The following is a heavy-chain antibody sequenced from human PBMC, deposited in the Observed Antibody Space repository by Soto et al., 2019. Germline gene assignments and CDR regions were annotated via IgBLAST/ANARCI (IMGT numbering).Heavy chain of an antibody. CDR1: GDTFKNCV. V-gene: IGHV1-69*01. J-gene: IGHJ6*02. CDR2: IIPLFGTT. CDR3: AAGLGFRKGSVG. Sequence: QVQVVQSGVEVRRPGSSVKVSCKASGDTFKNCVISWVRQAPGQGLEWMGGIIPLFGTTDFAQRFQGRLTISADGFTTTTYMGLSTLSSEETAPYLCAAGLGFRKGSVGRGQGTTVIVSS. D-gene: IGHD3-9*01.